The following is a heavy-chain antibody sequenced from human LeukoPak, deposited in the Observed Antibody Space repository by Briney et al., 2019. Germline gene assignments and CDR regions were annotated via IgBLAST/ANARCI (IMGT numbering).Heavy chain of an antibody. Sequence: GGSLRLSCAASGFTLSSYAMSWVRQAPGTGLEWVSVISSGGSTYYTDSVKGRFTISRDNSKSTLYLQMNSLRADDTAVYYCAKAWYCTSASCYSGFHFDYWGQGTLVSVSS. D-gene: IGHD2-21*01. CDR3: AKAWYCTSASCYSGFHFDY. V-gene: IGHV3-23*01. CDR2: ISSGGST. J-gene: IGHJ4*02. CDR1: GFTLSSYA.